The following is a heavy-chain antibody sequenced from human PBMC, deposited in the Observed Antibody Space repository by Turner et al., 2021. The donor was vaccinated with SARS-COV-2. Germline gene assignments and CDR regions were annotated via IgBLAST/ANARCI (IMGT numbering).Heavy chain of an antibody. V-gene: IGHV3-7*03. CDR3: ARALLEDSSVGFDI. J-gene: IGHJ3*02. D-gene: IGHD3-3*01. CDR1: GFTFSSYW. CDR2: IKEDGSEK. Sequence: EVQLVESGGGLAQPGGSLRLSCAASGFTFSSYWMSWVRQAPGKGLEWVANIKEDGSEKYYVDSVKGRFTISRDYAKNSLYVQMNSLRAEDTAVYYCARALLEDSSVGFDIWGQGTMVTISS.